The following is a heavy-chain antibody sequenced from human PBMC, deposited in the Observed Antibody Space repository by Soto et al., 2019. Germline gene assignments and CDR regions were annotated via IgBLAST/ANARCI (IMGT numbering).Heavy chain of an antibody. CDR2: IDPSGRTT. CDR3: ATNVGSTVGPDFDY. V-gene: IGHV1-46*01. D-gene: IGHD1-26*01. Sequence: ASVKVSCKASGYTLTTYYIHWVRQAPGQGLEWMGIIDPSGRTTNYAQKFQDRVTMTRNTSTNTVYMQLSGLRFEDTAMYYCATNVGSTVGPDFDYWGQGTLVTVSS. CDR1: GYTLTTYY. J-gene: IGHJ4*02.